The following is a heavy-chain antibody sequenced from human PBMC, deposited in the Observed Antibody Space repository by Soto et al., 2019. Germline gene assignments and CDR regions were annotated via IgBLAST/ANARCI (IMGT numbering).Heavy chain of an antibody. Sequence: QVQLQESGPGLVKPSETLSLTCTVSGGSISSYYWSWIRQPPGKGLEWIGCIYYSGSTNYNPSLKSRVTRSVDTSKNQLALKLSSVTAADTAVYYCARHGSRSLLRGWFDPWGQGTLVTVSS. CDR3: ARHGSRSLLRGWFDP. D-gene: IGHD1-26*01. J-gene: IGHJ5*02. CDR1: GGSISSYY. CDR2: IYYSGST. V-gene: IGHV4-59*08.